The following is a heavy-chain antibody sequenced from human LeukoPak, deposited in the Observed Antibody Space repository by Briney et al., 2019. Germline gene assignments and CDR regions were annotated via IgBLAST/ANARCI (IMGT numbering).Heavy chain of an antibody. Sequence: GGSLTLSCPASGFIFSSYAMSWVRQAPGRGLEWVSAIRGSGDKTHYADSVKGRFTISRDNSKNTLYLQMNSLRAEDTAVYYCAKDSKIVGATFRSYHYMDVWGKGTAVTVSS. V-gene: IGHV3-23*01. CDR3: AKDSKIVGATFRSYHYMDV. CDR1: GFIFSSYA. J-gene: IGHJ6*03. CDR2: IRGSGDKT. D-gene: IGHD1-26*01.